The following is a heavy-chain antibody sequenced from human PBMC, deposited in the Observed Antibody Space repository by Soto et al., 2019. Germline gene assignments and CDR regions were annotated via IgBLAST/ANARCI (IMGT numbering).Heavy chain of an antibody. CDR3: AKEAYGDYFEY. CDR2: ISYDGSNK. CDR1: GFTFSSYG. D-gene: IGHD4-17*01. V-gene: IGHV3-30*18. J-gene: IGHJ4*02. Sequence: QVQLVESGGGVVQPGRSLRLSCAASGFTFSSYGMHWVRQAPGKGLEWVAVISYDGSNKYYADSVKGRFTISRDNSKNTLYLQMNSLRAEDTALYYCAKEAYGDYFEYWGQGTLVTVSS.